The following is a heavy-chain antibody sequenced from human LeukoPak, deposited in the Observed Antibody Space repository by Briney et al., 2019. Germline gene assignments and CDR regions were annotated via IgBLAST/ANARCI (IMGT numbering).Heavy chain of an antibody. CDR3: ARSGWELPFDS. CDR2: ISSSSSYI. J-gene: IGHJ4*02. CDR1: GFTFSRYS. Sequence: AGSLRLSCAASGFTFSRYSMNWVRQAPGKGLEWVSSISSSSSYIYYADSVKGRFTISRDNAKNSLYLQMNSLRAEDTAVYYCARSGWELPFDSWGQGTLVTVSS. D-gene: IGHD1-26*01. V-gene: IGHV3-21*01.